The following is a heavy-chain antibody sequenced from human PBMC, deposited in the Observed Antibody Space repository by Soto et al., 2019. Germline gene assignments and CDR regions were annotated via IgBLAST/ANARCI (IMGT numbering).Heavy chain of an antibody. V-gene: IGHV4-30-2*01. Sequence: SETLSLTCAVSGGSISSGGYSWSWIRQPPGKGLEWIGCIYHSGSTYYNPSLKSRVTISVDRSKNQFSLRLSSVTAADTAVYYCARTYGSGSYSYLDYWGQGTLVTVSS. CDR2: IYHSGST. CDR3: ARTYGSGSYSYLDY. D-gene: IGHD3-10*01. J-gene: IGHJ4*02. CDR1: GGSISSGGYS.